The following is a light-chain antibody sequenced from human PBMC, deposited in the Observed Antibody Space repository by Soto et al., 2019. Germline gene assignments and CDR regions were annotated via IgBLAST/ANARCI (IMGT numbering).Light chain of an antibody. V-gene: IGLV1-47*01. CDR1: LSNIGSNF. CDR3: AAWDDSLRGVV. CDR2: RNN. J-gene: IGLJ2*01. Sequence: QSELTQPPSASGTPGQRVTISCSGSLSNIGSNFIYWYQQLPGSAPKLLINRNNERPSGVPDRFSGSKSGTSASLAISGLRSEDEADYHCAAWDDSLRGVVFGGGTKLTVL.